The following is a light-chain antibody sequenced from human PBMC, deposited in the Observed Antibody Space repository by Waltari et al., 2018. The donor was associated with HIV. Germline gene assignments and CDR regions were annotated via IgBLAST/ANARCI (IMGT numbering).Light chain of an antibody. J-gene: IGKJ2*02. V-gene: IGKV3D-15*03. CDR2: GSS. CDR1: QNIGSY. Sequence: TIMTQSPVTLSVSPGDRVTHLCRASQNIGSYLSWYQQKTDQPPRLLVYGSSVRATHIPARFSGSVSGRDFNLTIAALHPDACALCCCHQYHDWPRCTFGQGTRV. CDR3: HQYHDWPRCT.